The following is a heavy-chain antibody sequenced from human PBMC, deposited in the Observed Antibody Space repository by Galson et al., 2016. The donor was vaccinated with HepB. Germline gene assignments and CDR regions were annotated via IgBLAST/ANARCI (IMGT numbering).Heavy chain of an antibody. Sequence: SVKVSCKASGYIFTTYAMNWVQQAPGQGLEWMGWINTNTGNPTYAQGFTGRFVFSLDTSVSTAYLRISSLRAEDTGVYYCARGDIMLRGEPFDYWGQGTPVTVSS. J-gene: IGHJ4*02. V-gene: IGHV7-4-1*02. CDR2: INTNTGNP. CDR1: GYIFTTYA. CDR3: ARGDIMLRGEPFDY. D-gene: IGHD3-10*01.